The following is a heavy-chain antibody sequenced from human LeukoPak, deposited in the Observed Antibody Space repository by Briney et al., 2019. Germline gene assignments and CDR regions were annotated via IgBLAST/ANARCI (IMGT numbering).Heavy chain of an antibody. V-gene: IGHV3-7*04. CDR2: IKHDGSEK. J-gene: IGHJ6*02. CDR3: ARDYFYPMDV. CDR1: GFTFRIYW. Sequence: GGCLRLSCEASGFTFRIYWMSWVREAPGKRREWVANIKHDGSEKYYVDSVKGRFTISRDNDKKSLYLQMNSLRAEDTAVYYCARDYFYPMDVWGQGTTVTVSS.